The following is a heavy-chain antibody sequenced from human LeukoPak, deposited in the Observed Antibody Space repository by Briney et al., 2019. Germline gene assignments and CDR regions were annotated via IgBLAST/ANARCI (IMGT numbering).Heavy chain of an antibody. CDR2: INHSGST. CDR3: ASYCDKTGDY. V-gene: IGHV4-34*01. D-gene: IGHD3-22*01. CDR1: GGSFSGYY. Sequence: SETLSLTCAVYGGSFSGYYWSWIRQPPGKGLEWIGEINHSGSTNYNPSLKSRVTISVDTSKNQFSLKLSSVTAADTAVYYCASYCDKTGDYWGQGTLVTVSS. J-gene: IGHJ4*02.